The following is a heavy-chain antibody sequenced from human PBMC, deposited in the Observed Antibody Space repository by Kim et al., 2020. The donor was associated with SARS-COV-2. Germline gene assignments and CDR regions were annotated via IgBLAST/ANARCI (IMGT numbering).Heavy chain of an antibody. V-gene: IGHV4-61*02. D-gene: IGHD6-19*01. Sequence: SETLSLTCTVSGGSISSGSYYWSWIRQPAGKGLEWIGRIYTSGSTNYNPSLKSRVTISVDTSKNQFSLKLSSVTAADTAVYYCARDVFLEYSSGRSDYWGQGTLVTVSS. CDR1: GGSISSGSYY. J-gene: IGHJ4*02. CDR3: ARDVFLEYSSGRSDY. CDR2: IYTSGST.